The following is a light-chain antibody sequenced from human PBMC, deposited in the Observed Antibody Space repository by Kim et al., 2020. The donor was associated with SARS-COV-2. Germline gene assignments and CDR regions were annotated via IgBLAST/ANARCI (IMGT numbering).Light chain of an antibody. Sequence: ASVDDRVTITCRASQSIISYLNSYQQKPGKAPKLLIYAASSLQSGVPSRFSGSGSGTDFTLSISSLQPEDFANYYCQQSYSTPRTFGQGTKVDIK. CDR1: QSIISY. CDR2: AAS. V-gene: IGKV1-39*01. J-gene: IGKJ1*01. CDR3: QQSYSTPRT.